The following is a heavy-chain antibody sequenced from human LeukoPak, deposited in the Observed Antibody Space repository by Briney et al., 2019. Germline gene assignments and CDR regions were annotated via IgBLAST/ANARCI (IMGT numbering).Heavy chain of an antibody. J-gene: IGHJ4*02. CDR1: GFTFSSYW. CDR2: IKQDGSEE. V-gene: IGHV3-7*01. CDR3: ARDDVAAAGLYYFDY. D-gene: IGHD6-13*01. Sequence: GGSLRLSCAASGFTFSSYWMSWVRQAPGKGLEWVANIKQDGSEEYYVDSVKGRFTISRDNAKNSLYLQMNSLRAEDTAVYYCARDDVAAAGLYYFDYWGQGTLVTVSS.